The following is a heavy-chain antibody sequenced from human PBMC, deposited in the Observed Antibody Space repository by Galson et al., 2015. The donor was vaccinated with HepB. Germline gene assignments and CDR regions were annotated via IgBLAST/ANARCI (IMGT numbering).Heavy chain of an antibody. CDR2: ISWNSGSI. CDR3: AKSQGIAAAFDAFDI. Sequence: SLRLSCAASGFTFSSYSMNWVRQAPGKGLEWVSGISWNSGSIGYADSVKGRFTISRDNAKNSLYLQMNSLRAEDTALYYCAKSQGIAAAFDAFDIWGQGTKVTVSS. D-gene: IGHD6-13*01. V-gene: IGHV3-9*01. CDR1: GFTFSSYS. J-gene: IGHJ3*02.